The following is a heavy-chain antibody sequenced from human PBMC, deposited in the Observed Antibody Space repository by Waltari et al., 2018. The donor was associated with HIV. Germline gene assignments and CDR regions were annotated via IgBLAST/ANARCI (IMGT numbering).Heavy chain of an antibody. Sequence: QVQLQESGPGLVKPSGTLSLTCAVSGGSISSSNWWSWVRQPPGKGLEWIGEIYHSGSTNYNPSLKSRVTISVDKSKNQFSLKLSSVTAADTAVYYCARALYYYDSSGYYPPLFDYWGQGTLVTVSS. J-gene: IGHJ4*02. CDR2: IYHSGST. CDR3: ARALYYYDSSGYYPPLFDY. CDR1: GGSISSSNW. D-gene: IGHD3-22*01. V-gene: IGHV4-4*02.